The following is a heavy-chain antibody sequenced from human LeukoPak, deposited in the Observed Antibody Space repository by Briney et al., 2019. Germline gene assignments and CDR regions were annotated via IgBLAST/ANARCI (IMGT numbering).Heavy chain of an antibody. CDR1: GFTFSSYE. V-gene: IGHV3-48*03. CDR3: ARYYYDDSAYYHNSFDS. CDR2: ISSSGSTM. D-gene: IGHD3-22*01. Sequence: PGGSLRLSCAASGFTFSSYEMSWVRQAPGQGLEWVSYISSSGSTMYYADSVKGRFTISRDNAKKSLYLQMNSLRAEDTAVYYCARYYYDDSAYYHNSFDSWGQGTLVTVSS. J-gene: IGHJ4*02.